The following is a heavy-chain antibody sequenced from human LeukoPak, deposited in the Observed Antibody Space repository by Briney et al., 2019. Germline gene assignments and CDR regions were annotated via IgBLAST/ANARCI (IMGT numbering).Heavy chain of an antibody. CDR1: GGSISSGDYY. CDR3: ARVGRSELLWFGNWFDP. J-gene: IGHJ5*02. CDR2: IYYSGST. D-gene: IGHD3-10*01. Sequence: SQTLSLTCTVSGGSISSGDYYWSWIRQPPGKGLEWIGYIYYSGSTYYNPSLKSRVTISVDTSKNQFSLKLSSVTAADTAVYYCARVGRSELLWFGNWFDPWGQGTLVTVSS. V-gene: IGHV4-30-4*01.